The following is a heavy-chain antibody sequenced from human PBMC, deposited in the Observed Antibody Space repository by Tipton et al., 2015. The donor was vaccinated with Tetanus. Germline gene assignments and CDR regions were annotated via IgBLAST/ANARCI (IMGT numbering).Heavy chain of an antibody. CDR1: GFTFYKEN. CDR2: IHSDSSVI. J-gene: IGHJ4*02. V-gene: IGHV3-48*01. CDR3: AKDLPSGGSYRSLDY. D-gene: IGHD3-16*02. Sequence: SLRLSCADSGFTFYKENMNWARQAPGKGLEWLAYIHSDSSVIVYAASVKGRFTISRDNARKSLYLQMNSLRAEDTALYYCAKDLPSGGSYRSLDYWGQGTLVTVSS.